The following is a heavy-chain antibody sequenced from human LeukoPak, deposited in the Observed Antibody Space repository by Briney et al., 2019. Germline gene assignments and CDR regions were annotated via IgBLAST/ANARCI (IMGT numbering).Heavy chain of an antibody. V-gene: IGHV3-74*01. D-gene: IGHD3-9*01. J-gene: IGHJ6*02. CDR1: GFTFSSYW. CDR2: INSDGSST. Sequence: GVSLRLSCAASGFTFSSYWMHWVRQAPGKGLVWVSRINSDGSSTSYADSVKGRFTISRDNAKNTLYLQMNSLRAEDTAGYYCARDFPNYDILTGRGGYGMDVWGQGTTVTVSS. CDR3: ARDFPNYDILTGRGGYGMDV.